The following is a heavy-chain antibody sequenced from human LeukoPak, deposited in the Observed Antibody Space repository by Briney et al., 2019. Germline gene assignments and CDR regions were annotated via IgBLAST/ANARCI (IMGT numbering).Heavy chain of an antibody. V-gene: IGHV4-59*11. CDR1: GGSISSHY. CDR2: IYYTGDT. J-gene: IGHJ4*02. D-gene: IGHD3-22*01. CDR3: ARVFSDYYEDTFTAAFVY. Sequence: SETLSLTCTVSGGSISSHYWNWIRQSPGKGLEWIGYIYYTGDTNYNPSLKGRVTISVDTSKNQFSVKLGSVTAADADVYYCARVFSDYYEDTFTAAFVYWGQGSLVTVSS.